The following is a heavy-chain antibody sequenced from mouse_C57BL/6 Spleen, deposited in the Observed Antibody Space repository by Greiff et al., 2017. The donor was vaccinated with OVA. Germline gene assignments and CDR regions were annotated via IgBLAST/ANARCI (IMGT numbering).Heavy chain of an antibody. D-gene: IGHD1-1*01. V-gene: IGHV1-64*01. CDR3: ARSLYYGSSYKAMDY. Sequence: QVQLQQPGAELVKPGASVKLSCKASGYTFTSYWMHWVKQRPGQGLEWIGMIHPNSGSTNYNEKFKSKATLTVDKSSSTAYMQLSSLTSEDSAVYYCARSLYYGSSYKAMDYWGQGTSVTVSS. J-gene: IGHJ4*01. CDR1: GYTFTSYW. CDR2: IHPNSGST.